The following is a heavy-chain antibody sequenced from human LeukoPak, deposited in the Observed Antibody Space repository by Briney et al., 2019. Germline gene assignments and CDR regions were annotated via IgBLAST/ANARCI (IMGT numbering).Heavy chain of an antibody. Sequence: SVKVSCKASGGTFSSYAISWVRQAPGQGLEWMGRIIPILGIANYAQKFQGRVTITADKSTSTAYMELSSLRSEDTAVYYCARQRYGDLNWFDPWGQGTLVTVSS. V-gene: IGHV1-69*04. CDR1: GGTFSSYA. J-gene: IGHJ5*02. D-gene: IGHD4-17*01. CDR3: ARQRYGDLNWFDP. CDR2: IIPILGIA.